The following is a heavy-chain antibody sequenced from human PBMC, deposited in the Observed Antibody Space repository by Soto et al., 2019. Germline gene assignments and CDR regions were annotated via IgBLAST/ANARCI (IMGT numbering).Heavy chain of an antibody. J-gene: IGHJ4*02. CDR1: GYTFTSYD. D-gene: IGHD3-16*02. Sequence: QVQLVQSGAEVKKPGASVKVSCKASGYTFTSYDINWVRQATGQGLEWMGWMNPNSGNTGYAQKFQGRVTMTRNTSISTAYMELSSLRSEDTAVYYCARAYDYVWGSYRPNPGYWGQGTLVTVSS. CDR3: ARAYDYVWGSYRPNPGY. CDR2: MNPNSGNT. V-gene: IGHV1-8*01.